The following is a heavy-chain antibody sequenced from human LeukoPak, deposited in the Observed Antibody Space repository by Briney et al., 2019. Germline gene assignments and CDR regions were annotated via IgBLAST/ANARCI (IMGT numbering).Heavy chain of an antibody. D-gene: IGHD1-14*01. Sequence: GGSLRLSCAASGVTFSSYEMNWVRQAPGKGLEWGSYISSSGSTIYYADSVKGRFTISRDNAKNSLYLQMNSLSAEGPVVYYCARDPPGSGRTFDPWGQGTPVPVSP. CDR1: GVTFSSYE. CDR3: ARDPPGSGRTFDP. J-gene: IGHJ5*02. CDR2: ISSSGSTI. V-gene: IGHV3-48*03.